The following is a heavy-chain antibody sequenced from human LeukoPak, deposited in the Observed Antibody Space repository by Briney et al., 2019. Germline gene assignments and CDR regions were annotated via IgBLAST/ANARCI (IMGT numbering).Heavy chain of an antibody. CDR3: AKSGPGGSCCEIDY. D-gene: IGHD2-15*01. CDR1: GFTFSSYA. V-gene: IGHV3-23*01. Sequence: GGSLRLSCAASGFTFSSYAMSWVRQAPGKGLGWVSAISGSGGSTYYADSVKGRFTISRDNSKNTLYLQMNSLRAEDTAVYYCAKSGPGGSCCEIDYWGQGTLVTVSS. CDR2: ISGSGGST. J-gene: IGHJ4*02.